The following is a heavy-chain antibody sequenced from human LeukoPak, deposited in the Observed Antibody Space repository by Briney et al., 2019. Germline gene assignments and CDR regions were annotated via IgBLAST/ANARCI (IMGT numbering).Heavy chain of an antibody. D-gene: IGHD3-22*01. CDR3: ARESHYYDSSGYYYAPLWMGNLDY. J-gene: IGHJ4*02. CDR2: IIPILGIA. V-gene: IGHV1-69*04. Sequence: SVKVSCKASGGTFSSYAISWVRQAPGQGLEWMGRIIPILGIANYAQKFQGRVTITADKSTSTAYMELSSLRSEDTAVYYCARESHYYDSSGYYYAPLWMGNLDYWGQGTLVTVSS. CDR1: GGTFSSYA.